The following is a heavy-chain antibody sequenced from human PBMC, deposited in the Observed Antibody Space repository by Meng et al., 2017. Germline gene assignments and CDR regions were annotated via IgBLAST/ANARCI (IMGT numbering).Heavy chain of an antibody. CDR3: ARDSSSGWYHNY. V-gene: IGHV3-53*02. J-gene: IGHJ4*02. CDR2: IYSGGST. D-gene: IGHD6-19*01. CDR1: GFSVTPSY. Sequence: VHLADIGGGLIPPGGSLSLPCTASGFSVTPSYMSWVRQAPGKGLEWVSVIYSGGSTYYADSVKGRFSISRDNSKNTLYLQMNSLRAEDTAVYFCARDSSSGWYHNYWGQGTLVTVSS.